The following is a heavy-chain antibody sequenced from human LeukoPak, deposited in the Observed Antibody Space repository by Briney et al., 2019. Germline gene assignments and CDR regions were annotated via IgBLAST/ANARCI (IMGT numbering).Heavy chain of an antibody. Sequence: SETLSLTCTVSGGSISSYYWSCIRQPPGKGLEWIGSIYYSGSTNYNSSLKSRVTISIDTSKNQFSLKLSSVTAADTAVYYCARGGYYGSGSDDAFHIWGQGTMVTVSS. J-gene: IGHJ3*02. CDR3: ARGGYYGSGSDDAFHI. CDR1: GGSISSYY. D-gene: IGHD3-10*01. CDR2: IYYSGST. V-gene: IGHV4-59*01.